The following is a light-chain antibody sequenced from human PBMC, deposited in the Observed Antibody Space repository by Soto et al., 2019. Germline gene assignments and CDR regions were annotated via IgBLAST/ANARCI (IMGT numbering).Light chain of an antibody. CDR2: DVS. J-gene: IGLJ1*01. Sequence: QSALTQPASVSGSPGQSITISCTGASSDVGGFDHVSWYQQHPGKVPRLLIYDVSSRPSGVSDRFSGSKSGNTASLTISGLQAEDEADYYCYSFTTTNTTVFGTGTKVTVL. CDR1: SSDVGGFDH. V-gene: IGLV2-14*03. CDR3: YSFTTTNTTV.